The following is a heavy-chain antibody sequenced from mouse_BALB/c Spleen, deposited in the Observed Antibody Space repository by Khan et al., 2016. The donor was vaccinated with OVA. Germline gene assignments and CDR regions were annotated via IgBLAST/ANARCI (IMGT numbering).Heavy chain of an antibody. Sequence: QLQQSGPGLVAPSQSLSITCNVSGFSLSRYNIHWVRQPPGKGLEWLGMIWGGGGTDYNSSLKSRLSISKDNSKSQVFLKMSSLQTDDTAMYYCARAYYRYDGYYAMDYWGQGTSVTVSS. V-gene: IGHV2-6-4*01. CDR3: ARAYYRYDGYYAMDY. CDR2: IWGGGGT. CDR1: GFSLSRYN. D-gene: IGHD2-14*01. J-gene: IGHJ4*01.